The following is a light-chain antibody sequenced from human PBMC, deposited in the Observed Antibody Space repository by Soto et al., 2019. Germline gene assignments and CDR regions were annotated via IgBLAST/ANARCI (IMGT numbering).Light chain of an antibody. J-gene: IGKJ1*01. CDR1: QSVSSN. CDR3: QQYNNWPGT. CDR2: RAS. V-gene: IGKV3-15*01. Sequence: DILMTQSPATLSLSPGGRATLSCRASQSVSSNLAWYQQKPGQAPRLLIQRASTRATGIPARFSGSGSGTEFTLTISSLQSEDFAVYCCQQYNNWPGTFGQGTKVEIK.